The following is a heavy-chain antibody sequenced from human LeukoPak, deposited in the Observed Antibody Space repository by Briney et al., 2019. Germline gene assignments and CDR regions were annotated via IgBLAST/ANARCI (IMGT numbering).Heavy chain of an antibody. CDR3: ARERGAAAGTKKLRYYYMDV. J-gene: IGHJ6*03. CDR1: GFTFSSYW. Sequence: GGSLRLSCAASGFTFSSYWMSWVRQAPGKGLEWVANIKQDGSEKYYVDSVKGRFTISRDNAKNSLYLQMNSLRAEDTAVYYCARERGAAAGTKKLRYYYMDVWGKGTTVTVSS. D-gene: IGHD6-13*01. V-gene: IGHV3-7*01. CDR2: IKQDGSEK.